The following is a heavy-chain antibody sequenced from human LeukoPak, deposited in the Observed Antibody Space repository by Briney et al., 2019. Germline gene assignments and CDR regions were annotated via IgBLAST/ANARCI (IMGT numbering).Heavy chain of an antibody. CDR3: ARLPLGAFGEVLNFDY. CDR1: GYSISSGYY. D-gene: IGHD3-10*01. V-gene: IGHV4-38-2*02. CDR2: IYHSGRT. J-gene: IGHJ4*02. Sequence: SETLSLTCTVSGYSISSGYYWGWIRQPPGKGLEWIGSIYHSGRTFYNPSLKSRVTISVDTSKNQFSLKLTSVTAADTAVYYCARLPLGAFGEVLNFDYWGQGTPVTVSS.